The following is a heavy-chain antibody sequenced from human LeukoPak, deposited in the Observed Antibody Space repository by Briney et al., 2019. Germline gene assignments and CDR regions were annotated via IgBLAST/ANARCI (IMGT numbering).Heavy chain of an antibody. D-gene: IGHD3-22*01. V-gene: IGHV3-30-3*01. Sequence: PGGSLRPSCAASGFTFSSYAMHWVRQAPGKGLEWVAVISYDGSNKYYADSVKGRFTISRDNSKNTLYLQMNSLRAEDTAVYYCARDLRPYDSSGYLFDYWGQGTLVTVSS. CDR1: GFTFSSYA. CDR2: ISYDGSNK. CDR3: ARDLRPYDSSGYLFDY. J-gene: IGHJ4*02.